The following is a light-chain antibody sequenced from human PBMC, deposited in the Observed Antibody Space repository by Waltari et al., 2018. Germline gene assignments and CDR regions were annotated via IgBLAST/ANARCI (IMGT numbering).Light chain of an antibody. Sequence: QSALTPPAPVSGSPGQSITLSCTGTSSDIGSSLLVSWYQQHPGKTPRLMIYYVNKRPSGVSDRFSGSKSGNTASLTISGLQAEDEADYYCSSYAASTTFFGGGTKVTVL. CDR2: YVN. CDR3: SSYAASTTF. J-gene: IGLJ2*01. CDR1: SSDIGSSLL. V-gene: IGLV2-23*02.